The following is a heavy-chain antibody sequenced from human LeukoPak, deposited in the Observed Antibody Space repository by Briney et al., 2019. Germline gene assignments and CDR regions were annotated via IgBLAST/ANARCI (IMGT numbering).Heavy chain of an antibody. CDR1: GGSISSYY. V-gene: IGHV4-59*12. J-gene: IGHJ4*02. CDR2: IYYSGST. CDR3: ARRRSGGSPLLNRKVSYYFDY. Sequence: SETLSLTCTVSGGSISSYYWSWIRQPPGKGLEWIGYIYYSGSTNYNPSLKSRVTISVDTSKNQFSLKLSSVTAADTAVYYCARRRSGGSPLLNRKVSYYFDYWGQGTLVTVSS. D-gene: IGHD2-15*01.